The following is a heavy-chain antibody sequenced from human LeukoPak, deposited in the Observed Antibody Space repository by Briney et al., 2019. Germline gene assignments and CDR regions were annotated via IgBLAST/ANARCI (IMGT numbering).Heavy chain of an antibody. CDR2: ISTYNGNT. D-gene: IGHD2-15*01. V-gene: IGHV1-18*01. J-gene: IGHJ3*02. CDR3: ARDGRCSGGSCYSEAFDI. Sequence: ASVKVSCKASGYXFTSYGISWVRQAPGQGPEWLGLISTYNGNTNYAQKLQGRDTMTTHTSTPSAYMELRSLRSDDTAVYYCARDGRCSGGSCYSEAFDIWGQGTMVTVSS. CDR1: GYXFTSYG.